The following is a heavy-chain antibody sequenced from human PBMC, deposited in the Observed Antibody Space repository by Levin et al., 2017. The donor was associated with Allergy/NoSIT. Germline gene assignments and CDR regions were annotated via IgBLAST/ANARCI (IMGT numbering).Heavy chain of an antibody. J-gene: IGHJ4*02. Sequence: SGESLKISCAASGFTFSAYWMHWVRQAPGKGLVWVSGISRDGSDIQYADSVKGRFTVSRDNARNTVYLQMNSLRAEDTAVYYCAGEGASYWGQGTPVTVSS. CDR1: GFTFSAYW. CDR3: AGEGASY. V-gene: IGHV3-74*01. CDR2: ISRDGSDI. D-gene: IGHD1-26*01.